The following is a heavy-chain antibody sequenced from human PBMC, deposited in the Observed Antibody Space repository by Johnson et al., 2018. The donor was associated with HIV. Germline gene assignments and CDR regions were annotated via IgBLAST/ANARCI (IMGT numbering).Heavy chain of an antibody. CDR2: INWDGDRT. Sequence: EVQLVESGGGVVRPGGSLRLSCAASGFTFDDYGMSWVRQVPGKGLEWVSGINWDGDRTGYADSVKGRFTISRDNAKTSLYLQMNSLRAEDTAMHYCARGDEPTFAFDIWGQGTMVTVSS. J-gene: IGHJ3*02. CDR3: ARGDEPTFAFDI. V-gene: IGHV3-20*04. CDR1: GFTFDDYG.